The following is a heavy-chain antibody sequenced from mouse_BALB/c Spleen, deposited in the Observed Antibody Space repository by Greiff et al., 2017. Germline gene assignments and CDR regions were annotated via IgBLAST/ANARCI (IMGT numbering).Heavy chain of an antibody. V-gene: IGHV1-84*02. Sequence: QVQLQQSGPELVKPGASVKISCKASGYTFPDYYINWVKQKPGQGLEWIGWIYPGSGNTKYNEKFKGKATLTVDTSSSTAYMQLSSLTSEDTAVYFCARSIYYGPPDYWGQGTTLTVSS. J-gene: IGHJ2*01. CDR3: ARSIYYGPPDY. D-gene: IGHD2-1*01. CDR1: GYTFPDYY. CDR2: IYPGSGNT.